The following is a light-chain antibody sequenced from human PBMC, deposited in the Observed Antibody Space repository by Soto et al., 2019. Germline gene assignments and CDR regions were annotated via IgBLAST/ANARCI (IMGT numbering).Light chain of an antibody. CDR3: SSYAGNYIYV. J-gene: IGLJ1*01. Sequence: QSALTQPRSVSGSPGQSVTISCTRTSSYIGPYDHVAWYQQHPGKAPKLIIFAVSKRPSGVPDRFSGSKSGNTASLTISGLQAEDEADYYCSSYAGNYIYVFATGTNLTVL. CDR1: SSYIGPYDH. CDR2: AVS. V-gene: IGLV2-11*01.